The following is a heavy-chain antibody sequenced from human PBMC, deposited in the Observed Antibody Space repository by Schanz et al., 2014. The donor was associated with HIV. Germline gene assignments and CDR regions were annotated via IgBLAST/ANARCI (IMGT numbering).Heavy chain of an antibody. D-gene: IGHD1-1*01. CDR3: ARDIKYDDPFQYGMDV. Sequence: QVQLVQSGAEVKKPRSSVKVSCKAPGGTFSSHSVNWVRQAPGQGPEWMGGIIPLSGTPFYAQKFQGRVAITADKSTGTVYMDLGSLTSEDTAVYFCARDIKYDDPFQYGMDVWGQGTTVSVSS. V-gene: IGHV1-69*06. J-gene: IGHJ6*02. CDR1: GGTFSSHS. CDR2: IIPLSGTP.